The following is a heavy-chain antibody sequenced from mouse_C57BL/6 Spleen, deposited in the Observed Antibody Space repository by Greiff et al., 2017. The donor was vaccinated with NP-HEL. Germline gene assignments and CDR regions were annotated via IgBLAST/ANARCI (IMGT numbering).Heavy chain of an antibody. CDR3: ARTHYYGSSLYAMDY. Sequence: VQLQQSGAELVKAGASVKISCKASGYAFSSYWMNWVKQRPGKGLEWIGQIYPGDGDTNYNGKFKGKATLTADKSSSTAYMQLSSLTSEDSAVYFCARTHYYGSSLYAMDYWGQGTSVTVSS. CDR2: IYPGDGDT. V-gene: IGHV1-80*01. J-gene: IGHJ4*01. D-gene: IGHD1-1*01. CDR1: GYAFSSYW.